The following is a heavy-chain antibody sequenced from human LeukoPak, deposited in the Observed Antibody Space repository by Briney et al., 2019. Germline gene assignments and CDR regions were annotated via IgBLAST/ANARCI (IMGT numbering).Heavy chain of an antibody. CDR1: GYTFTSYY. J-gene: IGHJ5*02. D-gene: IGHD4-23*01. V-gene: IGHV1-46*01. CDR3: ARDNSVEDTAWWFDP. CDR2: INPSGGST. Sequence: ASVTVSCKASGYTFTSYYMHWVRQAPGQGLEWMGLINPSGGSTSYAQKFQGRVTMTRDMSTSTDYMELSSLRSEDTAVYYCARDNSVEDTAWWFDPWGQGTLVTVSS.